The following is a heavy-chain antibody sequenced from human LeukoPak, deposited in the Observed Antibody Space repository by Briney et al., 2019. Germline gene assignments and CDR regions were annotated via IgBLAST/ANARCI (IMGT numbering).Heavy chain of an antibody. CDR1: GFTFSSYS. D-gene: IGHD3-10*01. CDR3: AKDQRSYDAYYFDY. V-gene: IGHV3-23*01. J-gene: IGHJ4*02. CDR2: ISGSGGST. Sequence: GGSLRLSCAASGFTFSSYSMSWVRQAPGKGLEWVSAISGSGGSTYYADSVKGRFTISRDNSKNTLYLQMNSLRAEDTAVYYYAKDQRSYDAYYFDYWGQGTLVTVSS.